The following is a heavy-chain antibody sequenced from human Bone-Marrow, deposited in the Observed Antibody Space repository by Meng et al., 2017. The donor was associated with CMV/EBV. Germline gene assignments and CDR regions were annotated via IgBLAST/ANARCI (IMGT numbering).Heavy chain of an antibody. CDR1: TSGVG. CDR2: IYWNDDK. D-gene: IGHD2-2*02. V-gene: IGHV2-5*01. CDR3: ARLQDLGYCSSTSCYTVFDY. Sequence: TSGVGVGWIRQTPGKALEWLALIYWNDDKRYSPSLKSRLTITKDTSKNQVVLTMTNMDPVDTATYYCARLQDLGYCSSTSCYTVFDYWGQGTLVTVSS. J-gene: IGHJ4*02.